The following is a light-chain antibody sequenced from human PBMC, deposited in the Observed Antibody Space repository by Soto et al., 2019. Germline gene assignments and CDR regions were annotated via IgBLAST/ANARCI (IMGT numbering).Light chain of an antibody. CDR1: SSDVGGYSY. CDR2: EVS. Sequence: QSALTQPPSVSGSPGQSVTISCTGTSSDVGGYSYVSWYQQHPGKAPKVMIYEVSERPAGVPDRFSGSKSGNTASLTISGQPDEDDADYYSCSYAGSTRYVFGTGTKVTVL. J-gene: IGLJ1*01. V-gene: IGLV2-11*01. CDR3: CSYAGSTRYV.